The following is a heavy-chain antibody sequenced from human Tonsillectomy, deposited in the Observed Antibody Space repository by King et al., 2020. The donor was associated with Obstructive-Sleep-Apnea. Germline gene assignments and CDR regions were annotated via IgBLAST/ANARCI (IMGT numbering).Heavy chain of an antibody. J-gene: IGHJ1*01. CDR3: ARLAYCGADCLGYFHQ. CDR1: GYSFTSYC. D-gene: IGHD2-21*02. CDR2: IYPGDSDT. Sequence: QLVQSGAEVKKPGESLKISCKGSGYSFTSYCIGWVRQMPGKGLEWMGIIYPGDSDTKYSPPFEGQVTISADKSISTSYLQWRSLKASDTAMYYCARLAYCGADCLGYFHQWGQGTLVTVSS. V-gene: IGHV5-51*01.